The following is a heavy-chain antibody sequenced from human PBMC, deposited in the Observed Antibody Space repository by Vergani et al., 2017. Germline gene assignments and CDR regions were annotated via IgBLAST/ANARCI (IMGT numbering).Heavy chain of an antibody. J-gene: IGHJ6*02. V-gene: IGHV3-30*19. D-gene: IGHD5-18*01. CDR2: IWYDGSNK. CDR3: ARVLIQLGFYYYYGGMEV. Sequence: VQLVESGGGVVQPWRSLRLSCAASGFTFSSYGMHWVRQAPGKGLEWVAVIWYDGSNKYYADSVKGRFTISRDNSKNTLYLQMNSLRGEDTAVYYCARVLIQLGFYYYYGGMEVWGQGTTVTVFS. CDR1: GFTFSSYG.